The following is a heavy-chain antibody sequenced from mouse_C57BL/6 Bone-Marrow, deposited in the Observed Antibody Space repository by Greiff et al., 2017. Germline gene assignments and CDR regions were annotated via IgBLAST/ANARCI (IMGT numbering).Heavy chain of an antibody. J-gene: IGHJ1*03. CDR1: GYTFTGYY. CDR3: ANWYFDV. CDR2: IYPGSGNT. V-gene: IGHV1-76*01. Sequence: VQLQQSGAELVRPGASVKLSCKASGYTFTGYYINWVKQRPGQGLEWIARIYPGSGNTYYNEKFNGKATLTAEKSSITAYMQLSSLTSECSAVYCSANWYFDVWGTGTTVTVSS.